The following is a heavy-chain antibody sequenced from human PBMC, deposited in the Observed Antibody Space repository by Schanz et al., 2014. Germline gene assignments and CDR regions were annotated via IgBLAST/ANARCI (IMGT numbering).Heavy chain of an antibody. D-gene: IGHD5-12*01. J-gene: IGHJ4*02. V-gene: IGHV3-33*01. CDR3: ASPSGYSDYGTYFDF. CDR1: GFIFSSYG. CDR2: IWYDGSNK. Sequence: QVQLVESGGGVVQPGRSLRLSCAASGFIFSSYGLHWVRQAPGKGLEWVAFIWYDGSNKYYADSVKGRFTISRDNSRNTLYLQMNSLRTEDTAVYYCASPSGYSDYGTYFDFWGQGILVTVSS.